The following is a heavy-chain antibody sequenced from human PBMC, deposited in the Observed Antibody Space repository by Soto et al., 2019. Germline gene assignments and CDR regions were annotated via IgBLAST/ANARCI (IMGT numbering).Heavy chain of an antibody. J-gene: IGHJ3*02. Sequence: EVQLLESGGGLVQPGRSLRLSCAASGFTFDDDAMHWVRQAPGKVLEWVSGISWNRGRIGYADSVKDRFTISRDNAKNCLYLQMNSLSAEDTALYYCAKGVAGTTGAFDIWCQGTMVTVSS. CDR3: AKGVAGTTGAFDI. D-gene: IGHD6-19*01. CDR1: GFTFDDDA. V-gene: IGHV3-9*01. CDR2: ISWNRGRI.